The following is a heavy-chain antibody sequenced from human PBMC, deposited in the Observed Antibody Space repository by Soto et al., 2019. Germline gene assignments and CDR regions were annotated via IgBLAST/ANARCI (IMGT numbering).Heavy chain of an antibody. D-gene: IGHD6-19*01. CDR3: AREAGPDRWFDP. J-gene: IGHJ5*02. Sequence: PSETLSLTCTVSGASISSSFWTWIRQPAGKGLDWIGRISTSGTTNYNPSLKSRVTMSVDTSKNHFSLNLSSVTAADTAVYYCAREAGPDRWFDPWGQGTLVTVSS. CDR1: GASISSSF. CDR2: ISTSGTT. V-gene: IGHV4-4*07.